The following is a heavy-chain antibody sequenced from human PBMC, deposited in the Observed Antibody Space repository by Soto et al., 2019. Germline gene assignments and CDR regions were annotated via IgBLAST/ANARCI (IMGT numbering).Heavy chain of an antibody. V-gene: IGHV1-18*01. CDR2: ISVNSGNT. Sequence: QVHLVQSGGEMKEPGASVKVSCKASGYNFNSYGLTWVRQAPGQGPEWLGWISVNSGNTKSAQKVQDRVTMTADTYTNTAYMELRSLISDDTAVYFCARLGGGGGLDVWGQGTTVTVSS. CDR3: ARLGGGGGLDV. J-gene: IGHJ6*02. CDR1: GYNFNSYG. D-gene: IGHD3-16*01.